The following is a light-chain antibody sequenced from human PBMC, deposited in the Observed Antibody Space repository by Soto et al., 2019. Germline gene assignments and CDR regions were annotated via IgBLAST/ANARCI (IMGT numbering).Light chain of an antibody. CDR3: QVWDTSSDHVV. CDR2: YDS. CDR1: NIGSKS. J-gene: IGLJ2*01. Sequence: SYELTQPPSVSVAPGKTARITCGGNNIGSKSVHWNQQKPGQAPVLVIYYDSDRPSGIPGRFSASNSGNTATLTISRVEAGDEADYYCQVWDTSSDHVVFGGGTKLTVL. V-gene: IGLV3-21*04.